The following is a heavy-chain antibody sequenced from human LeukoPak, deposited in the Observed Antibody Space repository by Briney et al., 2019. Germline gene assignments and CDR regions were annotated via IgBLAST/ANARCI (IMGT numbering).Heavy chain of an antibody. CDR2: IYHSGST. CDR1: DDSINTYY. J-gene: IGHJ6*03. V-gene: IGHV4-59*01. D-gene: IGHD3-3*01. Sequence: PSETLSLTCTVSDDSINTYYWSWIRQPPGKGLEWIGYIYHSGSTNYNPSLRSRVTISVDTSKNQFSLKLNSVTAADTAVYYCARVGWLHAYYYYYYMDVWGKGTTVTVSS. CDR3: ARVGWLHAYYYYYYMDV.